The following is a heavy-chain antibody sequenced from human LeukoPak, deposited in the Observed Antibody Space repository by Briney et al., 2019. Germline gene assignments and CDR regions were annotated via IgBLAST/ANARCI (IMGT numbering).Heavy chain of an antibody. CDR1: GFTFSSYG. D-gene: IGHD3-22*01. CDR2: IWYDGSNK. Sequence: GGSLRLSCAASGFTFSSYGMHWVRQAPCKGLEWVAVIWYDGSNKYYADSVKGRFTISRDNSKNTLYLQMNSLRAEDTAVYYCARVSDSSGYYYFDYWGQGTLVTVSS. J-gene: IGHJ4*02. V-gene: IGHV3-33*01. CDR3: ARVSDSSGYYYFDY.